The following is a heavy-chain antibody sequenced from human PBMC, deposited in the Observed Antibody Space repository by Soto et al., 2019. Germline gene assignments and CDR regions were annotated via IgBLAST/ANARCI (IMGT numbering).Heavy chain of an antibody. CDR1: GWTFTSNY. J-gene: IGHJ6*02. V-gene: IGHV1-46*01. CDR2: INTNDGST. CDR3: TRGFLTMVRTRGRYGLDV. Sequence: VNDSCTASGWTFTSNYMFWVRQARGRGLEWMGVINTNDGSTIFAQKFQDRVTMTSDTPKSTVYMESSSLRHEDTATYYCTRGFLTMVRTRGRYGLDVWGHGTKVTLS. D-gene: IGHD2-2*01.